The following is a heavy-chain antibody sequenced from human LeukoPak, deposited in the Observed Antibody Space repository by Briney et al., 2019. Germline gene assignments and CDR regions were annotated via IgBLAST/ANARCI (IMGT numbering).Heavy chain of an antibody. CDR3: ASGLGYCSGGSCEVYYYYYYMDV. Sequence: GGSLRLSCAASGFTFSSYAMSWVRQAPGKGLEWVSAISGSGGSTYYADSVKGRFTISRDNAKNSLYLQMNSLRAEDTAVYYCASGLGYCSGGSCEVYYYYYYMDVWGKGTTVTVSS. V-gene: IGHV3-23*01. CDR1: GFTFSSYA. CDR2: ISGSGGST. J-gene: IGHJ6*03. D-gene: IGHD2-15*01.